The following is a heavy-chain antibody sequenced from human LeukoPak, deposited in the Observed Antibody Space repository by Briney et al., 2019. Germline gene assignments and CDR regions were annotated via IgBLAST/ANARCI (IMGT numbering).Heavy chain of an antibody. CDR2: INPNSGGT. V-gene: IGHV1-2*02. D-gene: IGHD3-10*01. CDR1: GYTFTGYY. J-gene: IGHJ4*02. CDR3: ARDIYYGSGSYPL. Sequence: ASVKVSCKASGYTFTGYYMHWVRQAPGQGLEWMGWINPNSGGTNYAQKFQGRVTMTRDTSISTAYMELSRLRSDDTAVYYCARDIYYGSGSYPLWGQGTLVTVSS.